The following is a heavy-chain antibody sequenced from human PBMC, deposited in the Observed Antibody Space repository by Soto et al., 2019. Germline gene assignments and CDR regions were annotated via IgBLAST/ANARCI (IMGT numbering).Heavy chain of an antibody. CDR3: ARGGVLLWFGELLGDYYYGMDV. Sequence: PSETLSLTCTVSGGSVTSGNYYWSWIRQPPGKGLEWIGHIYYSGSTKYNPSLKSRVTISVDTSKNQFSLKLSSVTAADTAVYYCARGGVLLWFGELLGDYYYGMDVWGQGTTVTVS. CDR2: IYYSGST. J-gene: IGHJ6*02. D-gene: IGHD3-10*01. V-gene: IGHV4-61*01. CDR1: GGSVTSGNYY.